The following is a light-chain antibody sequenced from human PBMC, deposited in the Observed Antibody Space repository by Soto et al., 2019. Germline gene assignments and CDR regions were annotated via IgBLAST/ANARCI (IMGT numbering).Light chain of an antibody. J-gene: IGKJ1*01. CDR1: QSVSSNY. Sequence: IVLTQSPGTLSFSPGERATLSCRASQSVSSNYITWYQQKPGQAPRRLIFGASSRATGIPDRFSGSGSGKDFTLTISRLEPEDFAVYYCQQYGSSPSTFVQGTKVEIX. V-gene: IGKV3-20*01. CDR3: QQYGSSPST. CDR2: GAS.